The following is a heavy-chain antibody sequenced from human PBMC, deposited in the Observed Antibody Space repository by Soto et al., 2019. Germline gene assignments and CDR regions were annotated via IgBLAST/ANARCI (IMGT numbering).Heavy chain of an antibody. V-gene: IGHV3-21*01. D-gene: IGHD1-26*01. CDR2: ISSSSSYI. CDR3: ASKGWDWYFDL. J-gene: IGHJ2*01. Sequence: EVQLVESGGGLVKPGGSLRLSCAASGFTFSSYSMNWVRQAPGKGLEWVSSISSSSSYIYYADSVKGRFPISRDNAKNSLYLQMNSLRAEDTAVYYCASKGWDWYFDLWGRGTLVTVSS. CDR1: GFTFSSYS.